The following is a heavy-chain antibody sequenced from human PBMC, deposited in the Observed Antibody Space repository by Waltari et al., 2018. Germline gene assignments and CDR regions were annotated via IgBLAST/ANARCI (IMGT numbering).Heavy chain of an antibody. CDR3: ASHTRAQYSNYPYYYYYYMDV. V-gene: IGHV1-69*06. J-gene: IGHJ6*03. D-gene: IGHD4-4*01. Sequence: GTANYAQKFQGRVTITADKSTSTAYMELSSLRSEDTAVYYCASHTRAQYSNYPYYYYYYMDVWGKGTTVTVSS. CDR2: GTA.